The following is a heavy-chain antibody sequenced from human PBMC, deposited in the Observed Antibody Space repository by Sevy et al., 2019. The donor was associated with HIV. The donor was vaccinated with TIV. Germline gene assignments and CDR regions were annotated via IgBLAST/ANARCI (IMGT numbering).Heavy chain of an antibody. CDR1: GFTFNNFP. CDR3: VRERARSITFDI. D-gene: IGHD3-16*01. V-gene: IGHV3-30-3*01. Sequence: GGSLRLSCEASGFTFNNFPIHWVRQAPGKGLEWVAVVSFDGGSKYYADSVRGRFTVSRDNSKNTVYLQLNSLRAEDTPVYYCVRERARSITFDIWGQGTLVTVSS. CDR2: VSFDGGSK. J-gene: IGHJ3*02.